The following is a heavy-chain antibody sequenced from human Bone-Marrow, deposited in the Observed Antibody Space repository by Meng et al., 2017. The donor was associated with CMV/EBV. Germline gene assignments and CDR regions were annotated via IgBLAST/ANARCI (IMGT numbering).Heavy chain of an antibody. CDR1: GFTFSSYE. Sequence: GESLKISCAASGFTFSSYEMNWVRQAPGKGLEWVSYISSSGSTIYYADSVKGRFTISRDNAKNSLYLQMNSLRAEDTAVYYCASSGSRGSSWYYYYYGMDVWGQGTKVTVSS. CDR3: ASSGSRGSSWYYYYYGMDV. V-gene: IGHV3-48*03. D-gene: IGHD6-13*01. J-gene: IGHJ6*02. CDR2: ISSSGSTI.